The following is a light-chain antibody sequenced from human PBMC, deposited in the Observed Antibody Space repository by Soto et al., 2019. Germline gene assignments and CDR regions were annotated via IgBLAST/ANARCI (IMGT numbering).Light chain of an antibody. CDR3: QSYDSSLSGYVV. V-gene: IGLV1-40*01. Sequence: QSVLTQPPSVSGAPGQRGTISCTGSSSNIGAGYDVHWYQQLPGTAPKLLIYGNSNRPSGVPDRFSGSKSGTSASLAITGLQADDEADYYCQSYDSSLSGYVVFGGGTKLNVL. J-gene: IGLJ2*01. CDR2: GNS. CDR1: SSNIGAGYD.